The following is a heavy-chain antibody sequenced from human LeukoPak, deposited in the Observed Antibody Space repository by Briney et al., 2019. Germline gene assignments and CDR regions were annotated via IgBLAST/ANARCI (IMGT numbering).Heavy chain of an antibody. CDR3: ATSSGAYCSSTSCLDY. V-gene: IGHV4-4*02. CDR1: GGSISSSNW. Sequence: SVTLSLTCAVSGGSISSSNWWSWVRQPPGKGLEWIGDIYHSGSTNYNPSLKSRVTISVDKSKNQFSLKLSSVTAADTDVYYCATSSGAYCSSTSCLDYWGQGTLVTVSS. D-gene: IGHD2-2*01. J-gene: IGHJ4*02. CDR2: IYHSGST.